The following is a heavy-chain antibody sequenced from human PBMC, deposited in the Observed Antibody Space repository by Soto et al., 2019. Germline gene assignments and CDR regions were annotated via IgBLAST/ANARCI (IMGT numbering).Heavy chain of an antibody. CDR2: IYYSGST. D-gene: IGHD3-16*01. CDR3: ARDTEGYTFNYYHYYLDV. J-gene: IGHJ6*03. V-gene: IGHV4-59*01. Sequence: SETLSLTCTVSGGSISSYYWSWIRQPPGKGLEWIGYIYYSGSTNYNPSLKSRVTISVDTSKNQFSLKLSSVTAADTAVYYCARDTEGYTFNYYHYYLDVWGKGTTDTVSS. CDR1: GGSISSYY.